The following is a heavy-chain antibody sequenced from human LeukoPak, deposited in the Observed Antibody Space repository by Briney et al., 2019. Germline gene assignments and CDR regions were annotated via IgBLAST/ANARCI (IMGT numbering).Heavy chain of an antibody. CDR2: ISSSSSYI. J-gene: IGHJ3*02. V-gene: IGHV3-21*01. CDR3: ARALGAFDI. CDR1: GFSFTNHG. Sequence: GGSLRLSCAATGFSFTNHGMHWVRQAPGKGLEWVSSISSSSSYIYYADSVKGRFTISRDNAKNSLYLQMNSLRAEDTAVYYCARALGAFDIWGQGTMVTVSS.